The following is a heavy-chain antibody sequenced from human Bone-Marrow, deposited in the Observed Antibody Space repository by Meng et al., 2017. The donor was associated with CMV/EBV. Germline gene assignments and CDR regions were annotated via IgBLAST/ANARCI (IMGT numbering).Heavy chain of an antibody. CDR1: GFTFSSYW. CDR3: ARDHSIAVAGTLNYYYGMDV. J-gene: IGHJ6*01. CDR2: INSDGSST. Sequence: GESLKISCAASGFTFSSYWMHWVRQAPGKGQVWVSRINSDGSSTSYADSVKGRSTISRDNSKNTLYLQMNSLRAEGTAVYYCARDHSIAVAGTLNYYYGMDVWGQGNPGHRLL. D-gene: IGHD6-19*01. V-gene: IGHV3-74*01.